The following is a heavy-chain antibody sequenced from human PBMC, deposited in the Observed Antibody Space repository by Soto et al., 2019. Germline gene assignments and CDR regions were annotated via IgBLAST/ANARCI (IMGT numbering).Heavy chain of an antibody. V-gene: IGHV3-30*18. D-gene: IGHD2-21*02. CDR2: ISYDGSNK. Sequence: QVQLVESGGGVVQPGRSLRLSCAASGFTFSSYGRHWVRQAPGKGLEWVAVISYDGSNKYYADSVKGRFTISRDNSKNTLYLQMNSLRAEDTAVYYCAKVAVTNYFDYWGQGTLVTVSS. CDR1: GFTFSSYG. CDR3: AKVAVTNYFDY. J-gene: IGHJ4*02.